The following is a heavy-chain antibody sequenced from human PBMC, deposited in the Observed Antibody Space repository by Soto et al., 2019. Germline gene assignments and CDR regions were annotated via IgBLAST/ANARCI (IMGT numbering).Heavy chain of an antibody. V-gene: IGHV1-46*01. CDR1: GYTFIKYY. D-gene: IGHD6-13*01. Sequence: GASKKVSCKASGYTFIKYYIPWVRQAPGQGLEWMAIINPMGGSTNYAQEFQGRVTLTSDTSTSTVYMELSSLRFEDTALFYCARDLAAGDLWGQGTLVTVSS. CDR2: INPMGGST. CDR3: ARDLAAGDL. J-gene: IGHJ5*02.